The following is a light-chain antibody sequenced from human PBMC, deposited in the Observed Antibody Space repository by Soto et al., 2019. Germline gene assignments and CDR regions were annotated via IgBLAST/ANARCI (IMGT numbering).Light chain of an antibody. CDR2: GAS. J-gene: IGKJ1*01. V-gene: IGKV3-15*01. Sequence: IVMTQSPATLSVSPGESATLSCRASQRVSSNLGWYQQKPGQAPRLLIYGASTRVTGIPARFSGSGSGTEFTLTISSLQSEDFAVYYCQQHNSWPLTFGQGTKVEIK. CDR3: QQHNSWPLT. CDR1: QRVSSN.